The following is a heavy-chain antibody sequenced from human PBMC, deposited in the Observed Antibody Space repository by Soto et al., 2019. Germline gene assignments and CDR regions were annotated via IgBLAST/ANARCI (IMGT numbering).Heavy chain of an antibody. Sequence: GGSLRLSCAASGFTFSDYYMSWIRQAPGKGLEWVPYISSSGSTIYYADSVKGRFTISRDNAKNSLYLQMNSLRAEDTAVYFCARDSYGYFMFPDFWGQGILVTVSS. CDR1: GFTFSDYY. CDR3: ARDSYGYFMFPDF. CDR2: ISSSGSTI. J-gene: IGHJ4*02. V-gene: IGHV3-11*01. D-gene: IGHD5-18*01.